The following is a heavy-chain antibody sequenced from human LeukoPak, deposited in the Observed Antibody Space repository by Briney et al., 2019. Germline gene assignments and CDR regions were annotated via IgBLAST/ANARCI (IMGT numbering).Heavy chain of an antibody. CDR3: ARNYDQVSNDAFDI. CDR1: GYTFTSYG. D-gene: IGHD3-22*01. J-gene: IGHJ3*02. V-gene: IGHV1-18*01. CDR2: ISAYNGNT. Sequence: ASVKVSCKASGYTFTSYGISWVRQAPGQGLEWMGWISAYNGNTNYAQKLQGRVTMTTDTSTSTAYMELRSLRSDDTAVYYCARNYDQVSNDAFDIWGQGTMATVSS.